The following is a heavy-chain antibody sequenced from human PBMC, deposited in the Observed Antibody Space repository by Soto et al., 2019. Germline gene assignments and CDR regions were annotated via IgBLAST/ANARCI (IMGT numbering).Heavy chain of an antibody. CDR3: ARDWNYGMDV. CDR2: INPNSGGT. CDR1: GYTFTAYS. D-gene: IGHD1-1*01. J-gene: IGHJ6*02. Sequence: QVQLVQSGAEVKKPGASVKVSCKASGYTFTAYSIHWVRQAPGQGLEWMGWINPNSGGTKYAQKSEGRVTMTRDTSISTASMELSWLTSDDTAVLSGARDWNYGMDVWGQWTTVTVSS. V-gene: IGHV1-2*02.